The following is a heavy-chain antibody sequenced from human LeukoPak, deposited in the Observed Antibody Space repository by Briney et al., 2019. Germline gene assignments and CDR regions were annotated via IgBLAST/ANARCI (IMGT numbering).Heavy chain of an antibody. D-gene: IGHD2-15*01. Sequence: PGGSLRLSCAASGFIISGDSMNWVRKAPGKGLEWIAYISRDSGIKYYADSVRGRFTISRDNAKNSLYLQMHSLRAEDTAVYYCVRDNPRCCGVVPANIDDYWGQGTLVTVSS. J-gene: IGHJ4*02. CDR3: VRDNPRCCGVVPANIDDY. V-gene: IGHV3-48*01. CDR2: ISRDSGIK. CDR1: GFIISGDS.